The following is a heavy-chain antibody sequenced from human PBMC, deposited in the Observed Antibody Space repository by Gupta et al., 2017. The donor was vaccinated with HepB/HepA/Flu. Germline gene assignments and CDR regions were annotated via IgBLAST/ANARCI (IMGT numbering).Heavy chain of an antibody. Sequence: QLHLQESGPGLVKPSETLSLTCTVSGASITNSNYYWGWIRQPPRKGLDWIGSIFSSGTRYAMPARTSQAIISVDTSKNQFYLQLTSVKAKETDMYYCARQLTPLMWGWLDPCVQVMLFPVS. CDR3: ARQLTPLMWGWLDP. V-gene: IGHV4-39*01. J-gene: IGHJ5*02. CDR2: IFSSGTR. D-gene: IGHD1-26*01. CDR1: GASITNSNYY.